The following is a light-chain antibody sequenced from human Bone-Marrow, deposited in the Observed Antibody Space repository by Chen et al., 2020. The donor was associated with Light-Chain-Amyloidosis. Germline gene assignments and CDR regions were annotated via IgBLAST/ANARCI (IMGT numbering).Light chain of an antibody. Sequence: DIQMTQSPSSLSASVGDRVTITCRASQSISSYLNWYQQKPGKAPKLLIHAASSLQSGVPSRFSGSGSGTDFTLTISRLQPEDFATYYCQQSYSTPQTFGQGTKVEIK. V-gene: IGKV1-39*01. CDR1: QSISSY. CDR3: QQSYSTPQT. CDR2: AAS. J-gene: IGKJ1*01.